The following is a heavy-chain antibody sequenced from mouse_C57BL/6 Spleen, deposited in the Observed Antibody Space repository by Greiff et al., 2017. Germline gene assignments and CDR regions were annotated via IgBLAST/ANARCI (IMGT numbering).Heavy chain of an antibody. CDR3: ARKDIYYDYPYYFDY. CDR1: GYTFTDYY. V-gene: IGHV1-26*01. Sequence: VQLKQSGPELVKPGASVKISCKASGYTFTDYYMNWVKQSHGKSLEWIGDINPNNGGTSYNQKFKGKATLTVDKSSSTAYMELRSLTSEDSAVYYCARKDIYYDYPYYFDYWGQGTTLTVSS. J-gene: IGHJ2*01. D-gene: IGHD2-4*01. CDR2: INPNNGGT.